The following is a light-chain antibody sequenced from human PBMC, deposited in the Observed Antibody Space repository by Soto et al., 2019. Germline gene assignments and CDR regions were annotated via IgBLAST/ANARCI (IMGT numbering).Light chain of an antibody. CDR3: QQYNYYRT. V-gene: IGKV1-5*01. Sequence: DIQMTQSPSTLSASVGDRVTITCRASQSISSWLAWFQQRPGKAPKLLIYDASTLESGVPSRFSGSGSGTEFTLTISSLQPDEFATYYCQQYNYYRTFGQGTKVDIK. J-gene: IGKJ1*01. CDR1: QSISSW. CDR2: DAS.